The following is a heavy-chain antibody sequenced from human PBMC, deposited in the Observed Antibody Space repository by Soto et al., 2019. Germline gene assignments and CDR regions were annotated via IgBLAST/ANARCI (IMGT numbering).Heavy chain of an antibody. CDR2: ISSSGGAT. Sequence: PGGSLRLSCVASGFNFSAYNMNWVRQAPGKELEWVAFISSSGGATYYADSVQGRFSIYRDNAENSLYLEMSSLTDDDTAGYYCARMLLSSPPVWGQGSTVTVSS. CDR1: GFNFSAYN. CDR3: ARMLLSSPPV. V-gene: IGHV3-48*02. D-gene: IGHD6-6*01. J-gene: IGHJ6*02.